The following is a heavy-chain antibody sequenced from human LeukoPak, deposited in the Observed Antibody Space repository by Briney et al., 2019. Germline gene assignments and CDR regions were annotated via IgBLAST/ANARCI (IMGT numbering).Heavy chain of an antibody. CDR3: ARDPQALITFGGVNYFDY. CDR2: IIPIFGTA. Sequence: GASVKVSCKASGYTFTSYYMHWVRQAPGQGLEWMGGIIPIFGTANYAQKFQGRVTITADESTSTAYMELSSLRSEDTAVYFCARDPQALITFGGVNYFDYWGQGTLVTVSS. V-gene: IGHV1-69*13. J-gene: IGHJ4*02. D-gene: IGHD3-16*01. CDR1: GYTFTSYY.